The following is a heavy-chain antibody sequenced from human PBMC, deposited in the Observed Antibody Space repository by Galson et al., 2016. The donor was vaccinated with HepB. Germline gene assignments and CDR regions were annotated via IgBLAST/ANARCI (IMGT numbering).Heavy chain of an antibody. Sequence: SLRLSCAASGFSFSAYWMSWARQSPGKGLAWVANIKQDGSEKYYVDSVKGRFTISRDNARNSLYLQVNGLRADDTAVYYCARDRLTSVTRHWAGTTYSYYGMDVWGQGTTVTVSS. CDR1: GFSFSAYW. D-gene: IGHD4-17*01. V-gene: IGHV3-7*03. CDR3: ARDRLTSVTRHWAGTTYSYYGMDV. CDR2: IKQDGSEK. J-gene: IGHJ6*02.